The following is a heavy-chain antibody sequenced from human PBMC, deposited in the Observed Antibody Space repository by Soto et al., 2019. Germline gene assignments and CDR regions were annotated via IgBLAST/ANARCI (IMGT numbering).Heavy chain of an antibody. Sequence: QVQLQESGPGLVRPSETLSLTCTVSGGSINSYYWNWIRQPPGKGLEWIGYLYYSGSTDSNPSLKSRVTLSVDTSKNQFSLKLRSVTAADTAVYYCARRVYYYGSGGGMDVWGQGTTVTVSS. V-gene: IGHV4-59*08. CDR3: ARRVYYYGSGGGMDV. J-gene: IGHJ6*02. CDR1: GGSINSYY. D-gene: IGHD3-10*01. CDR2: LYYSGST.